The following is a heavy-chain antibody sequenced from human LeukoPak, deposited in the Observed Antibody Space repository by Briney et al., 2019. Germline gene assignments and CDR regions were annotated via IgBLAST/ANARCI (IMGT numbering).Heavy chain of an antibody. D-gene: IGHD5-18*01. V-gene: IGHV5-51*01. CDR2: IYPSDSDT. Sequence: GESLKISCKGSGYSFTSYWIAWVRQMPGKGLEWMGIIYPSDSDTRYSPSFQGQVTISADKSITPAYLQWSSLEASDTAIYFCARQGNSYGYNYWGQGTLVTVSS. CDR3: ARQGNSYGYNY. J-gene: IGHJ4*02. CDR1: GYSFTSYW.